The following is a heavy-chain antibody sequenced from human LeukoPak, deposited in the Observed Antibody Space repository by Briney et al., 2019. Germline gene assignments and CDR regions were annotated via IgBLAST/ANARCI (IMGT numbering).Heavy chain of an antibody. V-gene: IGHV4-59*01. Sequence: SETLSLTCTVSGGSISSYYWSWIRQPPGKGLEWIGYIYYSGSTNYNPSLKSRVTISVDTSKNQFSLKLSSVTAADTAVYYCARVLWQWRYFDYWGQGALVTVSS. CDR1: GGSISSYY. J-gene: IGHJ4*02. CDR2: IYYSGST. CDR3: ARVLWQWRYFDY. D-gene: IGHD6-19*01.